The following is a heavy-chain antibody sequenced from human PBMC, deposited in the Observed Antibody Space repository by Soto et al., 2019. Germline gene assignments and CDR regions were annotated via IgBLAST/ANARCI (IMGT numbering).Heavy chain of an antibody. V-gene: IGHV1-2*02. CDR1: GYTFTDSY. D-gene: IGHD1-26*01. CDR2: INPNSGGT. Sequence: GASVKVSCKASGYTFTDSYMHWVRQAPGQGLEWMGWINPNSGGTNYAQKFQGRVTMTRVTSINTAYMELSRLRSDDTAVYYCARVRYSWTYGDYYYYGMDGWGKGTTVTVSS. J-gene: IGHJ6*04. CDR3: ARVRYSWTYGDYYYYGMDG.